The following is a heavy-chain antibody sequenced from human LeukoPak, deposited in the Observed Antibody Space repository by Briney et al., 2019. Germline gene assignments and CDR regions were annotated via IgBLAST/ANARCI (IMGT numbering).Heavy chain of an antibody. CDR3: ARDHWSGENY. V-gene: IGHV4-61*01. CDR1: GGSVSSGSYY. D-gene: IGHD3-10*01. J-gene: IGHJ4*02. Sequence: SGTLSLTCTVSGGSVSSGSYYWSWIRQPPGKGLEWIGYIYYSGSTNYNPSLKSRVTISVDTSKNQFPLKLSSVTAADTAVYYRARDHWSGENYWGQGTLVTVSS. CDR2: IYYSGST.